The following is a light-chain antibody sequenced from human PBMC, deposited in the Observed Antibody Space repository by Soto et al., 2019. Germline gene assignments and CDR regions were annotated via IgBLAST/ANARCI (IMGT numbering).Light chain of an antibody. CDR2: TND. CDR1: DSNIGSNP. V-gene: IGLV1-47*01. CDR3: CSYAGSSTFA. Sequence: QSVLTQPPSASGTPGQRVTISCSGGDSNIGSNPVYWYQQLPGTAPKLVIHTNDQRPSGVPDRFSGSKSGTSATLAISGLRSEDEADYYCCSYAGSSTFAFGGGTKLTVL. J-gene: IGLJ2*01.